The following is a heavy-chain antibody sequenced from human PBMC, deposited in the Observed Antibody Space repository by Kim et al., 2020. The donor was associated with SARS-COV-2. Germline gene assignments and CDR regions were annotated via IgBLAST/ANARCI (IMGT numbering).Heavy chain of an antibody. Sequence: SETLSLTCTVSGGSISSGGYYWSWIRQHPVKGLEWIGYIYYSGSTYYNPSLKSRVTISVDTSKNQFSLKLSSVTAADTAVYYCARGQGLITMIVVVVGAFDYWGQGTLVTVSS. CDR3: ARGQGLITMIVVVVGAFDY. J-gene: IGHJ4*02. CDR2: IYYSGST. CDR1: GGSISSGGYY. D-gene: IGHD3-22*01. V-gene: IGHV4-31*03.